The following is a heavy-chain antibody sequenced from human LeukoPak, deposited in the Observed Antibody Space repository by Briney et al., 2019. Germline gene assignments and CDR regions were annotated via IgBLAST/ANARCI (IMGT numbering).Heavy chain of an antibody. CDR2: ISGSTSYI. Sequence: PGGSLRLSCVASAFTFRTYSMHWVRQAPGKGLEWVSSISGSTSYIYYADSVRGRFTISRDNAKNSLYLQMNSLRPEDTAVCYCARCSDFVWGSYRPYFDYWGQGTLVTVSS. V-gene: IGHV3-21*01. CDR3: ARCSDFVWGSYRPYFDY. CDR1: AFTFRTYS. D-gene: IGHD3-16*02. J-gene: IGHJ4*02.